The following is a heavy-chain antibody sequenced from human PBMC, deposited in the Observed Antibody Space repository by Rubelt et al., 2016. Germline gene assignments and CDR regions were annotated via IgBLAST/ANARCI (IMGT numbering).Heavy chain of an antibody. CDR3: ARDRNYYDSSGFSDFDY. D-gene: IGHD3-22*01. V-gene: IGHV3-30*04. Sequence: VRQPPGKGLEWLAVISGDGGLTYYADSVKGRFTISRDNSKDTLYLQMNSLRDEDTAVYYCARDRNYYDSSGFSDFDYWGQGTLVTVSS. J-gene: IGHJ4*02. CDR2: ISGDGGLT.